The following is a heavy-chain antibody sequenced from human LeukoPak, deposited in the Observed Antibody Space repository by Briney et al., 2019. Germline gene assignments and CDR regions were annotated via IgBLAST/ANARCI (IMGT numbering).Heavy chain of an antibody. D-gene: IGHD3-22*01. CDR3: ARDNFDTSGSS. J-gene: IGHJ5*02. Sequence: GGSLRLSCAASGFIFSSYTMSWVRQAPGKGLEWVSSISSSSTYIYYADSVKGRFTISRANAQDSLYLQMTSLRDDDTAVYYCARDNFDTSGSSWGQGTLVTVSS. CDR2: ISSSSTYI. CDR1: GFIFSSYT. V-gene: IGHV3-21*01.